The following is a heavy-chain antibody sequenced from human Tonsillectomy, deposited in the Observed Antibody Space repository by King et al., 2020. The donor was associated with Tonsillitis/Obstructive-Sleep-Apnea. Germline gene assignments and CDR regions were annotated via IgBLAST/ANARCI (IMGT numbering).Heavy chain of an antibody. CDR3: VTGPQFANNYYYSLDV. CDR1: GFTFEDYA. Sequence: VQLVESGGGLVQPGRSLRLSCAGSGFTFEDYAMHWVRQAPGKGLEWVSGVSWNSVRIDYADSVKGRFTISRDNAKNSLYLQMNSLRGEDTALYYCVTGPQFANNYYYSLDVWGRGTRVTFS. J-gene: IGHJ6*03. CDR2: VSWNSVRI. D-gene: IGHD1/OR15-1a*01. V-gene: IGHV3-9*01.